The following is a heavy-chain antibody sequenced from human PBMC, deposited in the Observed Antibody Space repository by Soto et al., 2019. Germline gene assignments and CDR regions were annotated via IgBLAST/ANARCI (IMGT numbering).Heavy chain of an antibody. CDR2: ISYDGSNK. J-gene: IGHJ6*02. CDR3: AKDSGRYYYYYGMDV. CDR1: GFTFSSYG. V-gene: IGHV3-30*18. Sequence: GGSLRLSCAASGFTFSSYGMHWVRQAPGKGLEWVAVISYDGSNKYYADSVKGRFTISRDNSKNTLYLQMNSLRAEDTAVYYCAKDSGRYYYYYGMDVWGQGTTVTVSS. D-gene: IGHD3-10*01.